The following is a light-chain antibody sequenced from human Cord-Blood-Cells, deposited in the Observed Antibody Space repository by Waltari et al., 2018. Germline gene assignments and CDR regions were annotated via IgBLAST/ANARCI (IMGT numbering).Light chain of an antibody. J-gene: IGLJ2*01. Sequence: QSALTQPASVSGSPGQSITISCTGTSSDVGGYNYVSWYQQHPGKAPKLMIYDVSNRPSGVSNRFSGSKSCNTASLTIFGLQAEDEADYYCSSYTSSSTYVVFGGGTKLTVL. CDR2: DVS. CDR3: SSYTSSSTYVV. V-gene: IGLV2-14*01. CDR1: SSDVGGYNY.